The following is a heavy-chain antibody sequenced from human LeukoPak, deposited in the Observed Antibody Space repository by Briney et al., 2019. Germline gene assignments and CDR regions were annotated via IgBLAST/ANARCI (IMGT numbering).Heavy chain of an antibody. CDR3: ARVRSVAARRGYFDY. CDR1: GFTFSSYW. Sequence: HAGGSLRLSCAASGFTFSSYWMPWVRQAPGKGLVWVSRINSDGSSTSYADSVKGRFTISRDNAKNTLYLQMNSLRAEDTAVYYCARVRSVAARRGYFDYWGQGTLVTVSS. CDR2: INSDGSST. D-gene: IGHD6-6*01. V-gene: IGHV3-74*01. J-gene: IGHJ4*02.